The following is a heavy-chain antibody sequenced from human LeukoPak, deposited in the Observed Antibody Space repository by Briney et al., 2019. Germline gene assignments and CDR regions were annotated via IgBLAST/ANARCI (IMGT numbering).Heavy chain of an antibody. V-gene: IGHV4-34*01. Sequence: SETLSLTCAVYGGSFSGYYWSWIRQPPGKGLEWIGEINHSGSTNYNPSLKSRVTISVDTSKNQFSLKLSSVTAGDTAVYYCARDGITMVRGARLDYWGQGTLVTVSS. CDR3: ARDGITMVRGARLDY. CDR1: GGSFSGYY. CDR2: INHSGST. D-gene: IGHD3-10*01. J-gene: IGHJ4*02.